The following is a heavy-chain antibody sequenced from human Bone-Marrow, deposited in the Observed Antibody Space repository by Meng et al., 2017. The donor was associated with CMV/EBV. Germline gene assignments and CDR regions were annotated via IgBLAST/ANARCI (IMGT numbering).Heavy chain of an antibody. Sequence: GESLKISCAASGFAFSSYSMNWVHQAPGKGLEWVSYISSSSSTIYYADSVKGRFTISRDTAKNPLYLQMNSLRAEDTAVYYCARDGGYNDCWSGYPAPYYGMDVWGQGTTVTVSS. CDR2: ISSSSSTI. J-gene: IGHJ6*02. CDR3: ARDGGYNDCWSGYPAPYYGMDV. D-gene: IGHD3-3*01. CDR1: GFAFSSYS. V-gene: IGHV3-48*04.